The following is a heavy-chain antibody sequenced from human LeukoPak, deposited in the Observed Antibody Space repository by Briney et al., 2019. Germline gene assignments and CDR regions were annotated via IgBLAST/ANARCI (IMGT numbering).Heavy chain of an antibody. V-gene: IGHV3-23*01. CDR2: ISQSSGI. CDR3: AKDRSGYGSSCDFDY. CDR1: GFSFTIYA. D-gene: IGHD6-13*01. Sequence: GGSLRLSCAASGFSFTIYAMSWVRQAPGKGLEWVSSISQSSGIYYADSVKGRFTISSDNSKNTLFLQMNSLRAEDTAIYYCAKDRSGYGSSCDFDYWGQGTLVTVSS. J-gene: IGHJ4*02.